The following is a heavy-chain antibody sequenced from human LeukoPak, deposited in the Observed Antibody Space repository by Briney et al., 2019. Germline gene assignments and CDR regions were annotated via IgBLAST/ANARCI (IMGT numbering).Heavy chain of an antibody. J-gene: IGHJ6*02. Sequence: GGSLTLYCTASGFTFSNYGMHWVRQAPGKGLEWVAVMWVGNDGSNEYYADSVKGRFTIARDNSKNTLYLQMVSLRAEDTADYYCARDRFPHDDAHYGMDVWGQGTTVTVSS. D-gene: IGHD3-16*01. V-gene: IGHV3-33*01. CDR3: ARDRFPHDDAHYGMDV. CDR2: MWVGNDGSNE. CDR1: GFTFSNYG.